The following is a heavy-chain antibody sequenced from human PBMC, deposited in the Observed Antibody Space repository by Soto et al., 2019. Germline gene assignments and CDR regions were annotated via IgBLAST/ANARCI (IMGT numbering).Heavy chain of an antibody. D-gene: IGHD2-2*02. CDR2: IYYSGST. CDR3: ARAGPAAISHFYYYYGMDV. CDR1: GGSMSSGDYY. V-gene: IGHV4-30-4*01. J-gene: IGHJ6*02. Sequence: SETLSLTCTVSGGSMSSGDYYWSLIRQPPGKGLEWIGYIYYSGSTYYNPSLKSRVTISVDTSKNQFSLKLSSVTAADTAVYYCARAGPAAISHFYYYYGMDVWGQGATVTVSS.